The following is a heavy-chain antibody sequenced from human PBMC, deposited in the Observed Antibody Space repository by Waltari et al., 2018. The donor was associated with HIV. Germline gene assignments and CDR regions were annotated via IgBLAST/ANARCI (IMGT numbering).Heavy chain of an antibody. Sequence: EVQLVESGGGVVQPGGALRRSCAAAVFTFSSHLMCWVRQAPGKGLEWVANIKQDGSDKYYVDSVKGRFTISRDNAKNSVYLQMNSLRAEDTAVYYCARPIGRGQDYWGQGTLVTVSS. J-gene: IGHJ4*02. CDR3: ARPIGRGQDY. CDR1: VFTFSSHL. CDR2: IKQDGSDK. V-gene: IGHV3-7*01.